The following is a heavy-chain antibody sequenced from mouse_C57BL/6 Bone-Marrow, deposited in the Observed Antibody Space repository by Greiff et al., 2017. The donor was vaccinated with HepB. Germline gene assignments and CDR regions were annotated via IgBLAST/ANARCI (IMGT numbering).Heavy chain of an antibody. CDR2: IFPGSGST. Sequence: QVHVKQSGPELVKPGASVKISCKASGYTFTDYYINWVKQRPGQGLEWIGWIFPGSGSTYYNEKFKGKATLTVDKSSSTAYMLLSSLTSEDSAVYFCARSLLRSFYYFDYWGQGTTLTVSS. CDR3: ARSLLRSFYYFDY. CDR1: GYTFTDYY. V-gene: IGHV1-75*01. J-gene: IGHJ2*01. D-gene: IGHD1-1*01.